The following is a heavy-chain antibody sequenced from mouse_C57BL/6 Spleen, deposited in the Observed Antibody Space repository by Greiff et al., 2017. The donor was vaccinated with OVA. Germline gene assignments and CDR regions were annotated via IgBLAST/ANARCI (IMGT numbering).Heavy chain of an antibody. D-gene: IGHD1-1*01. V-gene: IGHV5-4*01. Sequence: EVQVVESGGGLVKPGGSLKLSCAASGFTFSSYAMSWVRQTPETRLEWVATISDGGSYTYYADHVKGRFTLSRDNAKNNLYLQMSHLKSDNTAMYYCARDREYFGSSYVDYWGQGTTLTVSA. CDR3: ARDREYFGSSYVDY. CDR1: GFTFSSYA. J-gene: IGHJ2*01. CDR2: ISDGGSYT.